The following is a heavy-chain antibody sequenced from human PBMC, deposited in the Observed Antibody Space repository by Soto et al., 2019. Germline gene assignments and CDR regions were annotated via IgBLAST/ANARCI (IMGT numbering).Heavy chain of an antibody. CDR3: ARGGYYGSGSYRPYYFDY. J-gene: IGHJ4*02. Sequence: QVQLQQWGAGLLKPSETLSLTCAVYGGSFSGYYWSWIRQPPGKGLEWIGEINHSGSTNYNPSLKSRVTISVDTSKNQFSLKLSSVTAADTAVYYCARGGYYGSGSYRPYYFDYWGQGTLVTVSS. CDR2: INHSGST. V-gene: IGHV4-34*01. D-gene: IGHD3-10*01. CDR1: GGSFSGYY.